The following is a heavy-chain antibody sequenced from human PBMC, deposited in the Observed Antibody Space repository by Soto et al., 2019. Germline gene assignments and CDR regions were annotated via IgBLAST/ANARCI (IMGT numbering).Heavy chain of an antibody. D-gene: IGHD2-2*01. V-gene: IGHV3-23*01. CDR2: ISPTGDAT. CDR3: QIAPRMPLDS. CDR1: GFTFAHFG. J-gene: IGHJ4*02. Sequence: EVQLLESGGGLEQPGNSLRLSCAASGFTFAHFGMSWIRQVPGKGLEWVSMISPTGDATYYADAVKGRFTISRDNSDTTLQLQMDSLRAEDTAVYYCQIAPRMPLDSWGQGALVTVSS.